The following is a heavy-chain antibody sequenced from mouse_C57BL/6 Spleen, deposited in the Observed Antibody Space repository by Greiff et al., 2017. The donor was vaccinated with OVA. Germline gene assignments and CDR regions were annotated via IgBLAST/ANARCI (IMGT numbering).Heavy chain of an antibody. V-gene: IGHV5-16*01. J-gene: IGHJ4*01. CDR3: ARYGNYYAMDY. Sequence: EVQGVESVGGLLQPGSSMKLSCPASGFSFSDSYMAWVRQVQENGLEWVANINYDGSSTYYLDSLKSRFIISRDNAKNILYLQMSSLKSEDTATYYCARYGNYYAMDYWGQGTSVTVSS. CDR1: GFSFSDSY. CDR2: INYDGSST. D-gene: IGHD2-1*01.